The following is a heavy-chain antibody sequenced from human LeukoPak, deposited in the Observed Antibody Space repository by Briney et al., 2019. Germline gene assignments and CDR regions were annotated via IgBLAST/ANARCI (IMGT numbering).Heavy chain of an antibody. V-gene: IGHV3-23*01. CDR2: ISGSGGST. CDR1: GFTFSSYA. CDR3: AKDQQWLGMNV. J-gene: IGHJ6*02. D-gene: IGHD6-19*01. Sequence: GGSLRLSCAASGFTFSSYAMSWVRQTPGKGLEWVSAISGSGGSTYYADSVKGRFTISRDNSKDTLYLQMNSLRAEDTAVYYCAKDQQWLGMNVWGQGTTVTVSS.